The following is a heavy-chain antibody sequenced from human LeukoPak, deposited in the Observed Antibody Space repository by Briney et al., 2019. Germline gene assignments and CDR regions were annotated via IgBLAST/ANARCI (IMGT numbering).Heavy chain of an antibody. D-gene: IGHD2/OR15-2a*01. CDR1: GFTFSGSA. V-gene: IGHV3-73*01. Sequence: GGSLRLSCAASGFTFSGSAIHWVRQASGKGLEWVGRIRSKANSYATAYAASVKGRFTISRDDSKNTAYLQMNSLKTEDTAVYYCTRHGDFHIVDYWGQGTLVTVSS. CDR3: TRHGDFHIVDY. CDR2: IRSKANSYAT. J-gene: IGHJ4*02.